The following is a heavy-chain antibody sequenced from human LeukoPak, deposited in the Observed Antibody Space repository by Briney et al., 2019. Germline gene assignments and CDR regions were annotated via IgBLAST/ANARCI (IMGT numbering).Heavy chain of an antibody. CDR3: ARDAHIVRGVNPLGY. CDR1: GVTSTRYS. J-gene: IGHJ4*02. V-gene: IGHV3-48*02. CDR2: VSYSSSTI. Sequence: VGSLRLSCAASGVTSTRYSMNWGRQAPGKGLEWISYVSYSSSTIYYADSVKGRFTISRDNAKNSLYLQMNSLRDEDRAVYYCARDAHIVRGVNPLGYWGQGTLVTVSS. D-gene: IGHD3-10*01.